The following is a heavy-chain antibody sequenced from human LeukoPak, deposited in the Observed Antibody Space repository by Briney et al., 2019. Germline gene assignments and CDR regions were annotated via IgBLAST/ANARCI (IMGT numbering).Heavy chain of an antibody. Sequence: GASVKVSCKASGYTFTSYGIGWVRQAPGQGLEWMGWISADKTNTNYAQNLQGRVTVTTDTSTSTAYMELRSLRSDDTAVYYCARRAAVVDPLYYFDNWGQGTLITVSS. V-gene: IGHV1-18*01. CDR3: ARRAAVVDPLYYFDN. CDR2: ISADKTNT. CDR1: GYTFTSYG. J-gene: IGHJ4*02. D-gene: IGHD6-19*01.